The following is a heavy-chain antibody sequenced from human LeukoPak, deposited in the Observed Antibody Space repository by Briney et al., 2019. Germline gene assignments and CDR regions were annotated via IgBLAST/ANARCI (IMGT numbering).Heavy chain of an antibody. V-gene: IGHV3-48*02. CDR2: ISSSSSTI. Sequence: GGSLRLSCAASGFTFSSYSMNWVRQVPGKGLEWVSYISSSSSTIYYADSVKGRFTISRDNAKNSLYLQMNSLRDEDTAVYYCAFTHHYDSSSYDYFDYWGQGTLVTVSS. CDR1: GFTFSSYS. J-gene: IGHJ4*02. D-gene: IGHD3-22*01. CDR3: AFTHHYDSSSYDYFDY.